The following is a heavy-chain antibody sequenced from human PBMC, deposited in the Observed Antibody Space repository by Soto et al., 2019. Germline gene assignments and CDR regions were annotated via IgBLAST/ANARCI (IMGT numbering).Heavy chain of an antibody. CDR1: GFAFSRYA. D-gene: IGHD3-22*01. V-gene: IGHV3-30-3*01. CDR2: MSYDGSNI. CDR3: AREIYDDYDSSGFDH. J-gene: IGHJ4*02. Sequence: GGSLRLSCAASGFAFSRYAMHWVRQAPGKDLEWVAVMSYDGSNIYYADSVRGRMTISRDNSKNTLYLQVDSLRSEDTAVYYCAREIYDDYDSSGFDHWGQGTLVTVSS.